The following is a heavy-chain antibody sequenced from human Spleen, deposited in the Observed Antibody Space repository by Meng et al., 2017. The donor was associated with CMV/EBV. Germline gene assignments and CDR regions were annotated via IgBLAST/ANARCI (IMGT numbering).Heavy chain of an antibody. V-gene: IGHV1-8*01. D-gene: IGHD3-3*01. Sequence: ASVKVSCKASGYTFTNYDINWVRQATGQGLEWMGWMNPDSGNAGYAQKFQGRVAMTRNTSISTAYMELSSLISDDTAVYYCASGEWRTDKKIYYYYYGMDVWGQGTTVTVSS. J-gene: IGHJ6*02. CDR3: ASGEWRTDKKIYYYYYGMDV. CDR2: MNPDSGNA. CDR1: GYTFTNYD.